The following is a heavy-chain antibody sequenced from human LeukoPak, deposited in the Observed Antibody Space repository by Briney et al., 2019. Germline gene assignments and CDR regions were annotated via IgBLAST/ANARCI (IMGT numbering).Heavy chain of an antibody. D-gene: IGHD6-13*01. CDR1: GFTFSSYA. Sequence: GGSLRLSCAASGFTFSSYAMHWVRQAPGKGLEWVAVISYDGSNKYYADSVKGRFTISRDNSKNTLYLQMNSLRAEDTALYYCAKDSIAAALDYWGQGTLVTVSS. CDR3: AKDSIAAALDY. J-gene: IGHJ4*02. V-gene: IGHV3-30-3*01. CDR2: ISYDGSNK.